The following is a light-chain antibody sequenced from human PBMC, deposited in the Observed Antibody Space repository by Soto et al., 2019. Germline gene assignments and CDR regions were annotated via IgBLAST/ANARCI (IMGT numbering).Light chain of an antibody. Sequence: DIQMTQSPSSPSASVGDRVTITCRASQTISTYLNWYQQKPGKAPRLLIYDASSLLSGVPSRFSGSGSRTDFTLTIASLQPEDFSTYYCQQSDSTPYTFGQGTKVEIK. CDR3: QQSDSTPYT. CDR1: QTISTY. CDR2: DAS. J-gene: IGKJ2*01. V-gene: IGKV1-39*01.